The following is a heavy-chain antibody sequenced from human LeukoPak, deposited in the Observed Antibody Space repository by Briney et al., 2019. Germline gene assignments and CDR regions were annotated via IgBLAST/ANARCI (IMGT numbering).Heavy chain of an antibody. D-gene: IGHD6-13*01. CDR1: GASISTHY. Sequence: SETLSLTCTVSGASISTHYWSWIRQPPEKGPEWIGDFYYSGSTNYNPSLKSRATISGDTSKNQFSLKLRSVTAADTAVYHCARAGGITTAHLDLDHWGQGTLVTVSS. J-gene: IGHJ4*02. CDR3: ARAGGITTAHLDLDH. V-gene: IGHV4-59*11. CDR2: FYYSGST.